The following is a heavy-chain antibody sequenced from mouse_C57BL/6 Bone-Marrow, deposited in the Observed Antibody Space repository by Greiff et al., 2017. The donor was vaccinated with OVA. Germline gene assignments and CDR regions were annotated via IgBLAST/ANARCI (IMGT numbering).Heavy chain of an antibody. CDR2: INPNNGGT. CDR3: ARDGYYYDMDD. Sequence: VQLQQSGPELVKPGASVKISCKASGYTFTDYYMNWVKQSHGKSLEWIGDINPNNGGTSYNQKFKGKATLTVAKSSSTAYMELRSLTSEDSAVYYCARDGYYYDMDDWGKGTSVTVSS. J-gene: IGHJ4*01. V-gene: IGHV1-26*01. CDR1: GYTFTDYY. D-gene: IGHD2-3*01.